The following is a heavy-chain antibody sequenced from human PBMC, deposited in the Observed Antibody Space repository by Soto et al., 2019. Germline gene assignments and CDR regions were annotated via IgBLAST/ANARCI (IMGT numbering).Heavy chain of an antibody. CDR1: GFTFSSYA. J-gene: IGHJ4*02. CDR3: AKDLSQLEPTKRVFDY. Sequence: PGGSLRLSCAASGFTFSSYAMSWVRQAPGKGLEWVSAISGSGGSTYYADSVKGRFTISRDNSKNTLYLQMNSLRAEDTAVYYCAKDLSQLEPTKRVFDYWGQGTLVTVSS. CDR2: ISGSGGST. V-gene: IGHV3-23*01. D-gene: IGHD1-1*01.